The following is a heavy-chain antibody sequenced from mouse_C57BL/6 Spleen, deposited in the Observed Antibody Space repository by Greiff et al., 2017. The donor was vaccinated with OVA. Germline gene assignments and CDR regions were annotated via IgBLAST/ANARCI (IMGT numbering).Heavy chain of an antibody. D-gene: IGHD3-2*02. V-gene: IGHV14-2*01. Sequence: EVQLQQSGAELVKPGASVKLSCTASGFNITDYYMHWVKQRTEQGLEWIGSIDPEDGETKYAAKFQGKATITADTSSNTAYLQLSSLTSEDTAVYCCASTAHATAYWGQGTLVTVSA. CDR1: GFNITDYY. CDR3: ASTAHATAY. J-gene: IGHJ3*01. CDR2: IDPEDGET.